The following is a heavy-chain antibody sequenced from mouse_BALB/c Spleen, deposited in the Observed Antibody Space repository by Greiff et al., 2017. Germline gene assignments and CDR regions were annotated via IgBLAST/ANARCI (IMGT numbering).Heavy chain of an antibody. J-gene: IGHJ2*01. V-gene: IGHV1S81*02. CDR3: AEVGTGAFDY. Sequence: QVQLQQPGAELVKPGASVKLSCKASGYTFTSYWMHWVKQRPGQGLEWIGEINPSNGRTNYNEKFKSKATLTVDKSFSTAYMQLSSLTSEDSAVYCCAEVGTGAFDYWGQGTTLTVSS. CDR2: INPSNGRT. CDR1: GYTFTSYW. D-gene: IGHD4-1*01.